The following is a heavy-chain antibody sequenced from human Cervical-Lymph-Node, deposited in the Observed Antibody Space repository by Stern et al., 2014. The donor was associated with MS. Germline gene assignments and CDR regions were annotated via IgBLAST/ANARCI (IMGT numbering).Heavy chain of an antibody. Sequence: QVTLRESGPTLVKPTQTLTLTCTFSGFSFSTSGVGVGWIRQPPGQALEWLALLYLDDDEHYSPSLKSRLTITKDTSKNQVVLTMTNMDPVDTATYYCAHGPSDYDSAGYYYGFDYWGQGTLVTVSS. CDR2: LYLDDDE. D-gene: IGHD3-22*01. V-gene: IGHV2-5*02. J-gene: IGHJ4*02. CDR1: GFSFSTSGVG. CDR3: AHGPSDYDSAGYYYGFDY.